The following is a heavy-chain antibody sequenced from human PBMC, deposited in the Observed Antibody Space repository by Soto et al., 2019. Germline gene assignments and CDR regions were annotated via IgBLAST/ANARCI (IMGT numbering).Heavy chain of an antibody. CDR2: IYYSGST. CDR1: GGSLSSSSYY. J-gene: IGHJ5*02. CDR3: ARHKLRPRIAARRSHRWFDP. Sequence: PSETLSLTCTVSGGSLSSSSYYRGWIRQPPGKGLEWIGSIYYSGSTYYNPSLKSRVTISVDTSKNQFSLKLSSVTAADTAVYYCARHKLRPRIAARRSHRWFDPWGQGTLDTVSS. D-gene: IGHD6-6*01. V-gene: IGHV4-39*01.